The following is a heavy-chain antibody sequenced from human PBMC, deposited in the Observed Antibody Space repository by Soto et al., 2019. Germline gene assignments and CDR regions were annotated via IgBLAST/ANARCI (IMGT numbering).Heavy chain of an antibody. Sequence: SETLSLTCTVSGGSISSGDYYWSWIRQPPGKGLEWIGYIYYSGSTYYNPSLKSRVTISVDTSKNQFSLKLSSVTAADTAVYYCARGEYDILTGSNWFDPWGQGTLVTVSS. V-gene: IGHV4-30-4*01. CDR1: GGSISSGDYY. J-gene: IGHJ5*02. CDR2: IYYSGST. D-gene: IGHD3-9*01. CDR3: ARGEYDILTGSNWFDP.